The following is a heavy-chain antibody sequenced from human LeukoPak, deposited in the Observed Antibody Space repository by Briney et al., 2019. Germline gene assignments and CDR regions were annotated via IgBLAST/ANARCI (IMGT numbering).Heavy chain of an antibody. CDR1: GFTFSSYS. V-gene: IGHV3-21*01. CDR2: ISSSSSYI. CDR3: VGDGLAVAYDY. J-gene: IGHJ4*02. Sequence: GGSLSLSCAASGFTFSSYSMNWVRQAPGKGLEWVSSISSSSSYIYYADSVKGRFTISRDNAKNSLSLQMDSLRAEDTAVYHCVGDGLAVAYDYWGQGTLVTVSS. D-gene: IGHD4-23*01.